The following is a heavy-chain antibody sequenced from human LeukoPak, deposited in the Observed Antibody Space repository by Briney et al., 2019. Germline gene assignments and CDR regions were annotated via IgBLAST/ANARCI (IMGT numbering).Heavy chain of an antibody. Sequence: ASVKVSCEASGGTFSSYAISWVRQAPGQGLEWMGGIIPIFGTANYAQKFQGRVTITADESTSTAYMELSSLRSEDTAVYYCASSTSIVGATIPFDYWGQGTLVTVSS. CDR1: GGTFSSYA. V-gene: IGHV1-69*01. CDR3: ASSTSIVGATIPFDY. CDR2: IIPIFGTA. D-gene: IGHD1-26*01. J-gene: IGHJ4*02.